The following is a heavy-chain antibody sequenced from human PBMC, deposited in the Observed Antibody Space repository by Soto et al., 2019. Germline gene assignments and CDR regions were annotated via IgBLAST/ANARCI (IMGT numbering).Heavy chain of an antibody. V-gene: IGHV3-9*01. J-gene: IGHJ3*02. D-gene: IGHD6-13*01. Sequence: EVQLVESGGGLVQPGRSLRLSCAASGFSFDDYAMHWVRQAPGKGLEWVSGISWNSYSIGYVDSVRGRFTTSRDNAKNSLYLQINRLRPEDTAHYYCAKDKRATLAEGDAFDIWGLGTMVTVSS. CDR2: ISWNSYSI. CDR3: AKDKRATLAEGDAFDI. CDR1: GFSFDDYA.